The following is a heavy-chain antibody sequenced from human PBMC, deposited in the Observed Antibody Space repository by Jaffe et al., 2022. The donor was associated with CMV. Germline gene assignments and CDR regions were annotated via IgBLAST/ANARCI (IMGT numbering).Heavy chain of an antibody. Sequence: QLQLQESGPGLVKPSETLSLTCTVSGGSISSSSYYWGWIRQPPGKGLEWIGSIYYSGSTYYNPSLKSRVTISVDTSKNQFSLKLSSVTAADTAVYYCARQWGYYDSSGYYPGGYYYYGMDVWGQGTTVTVSS. V-gene: IGHV4-39*01. CDR2: IYYSGST. D-gene: IGHD3-22*01. CDR3: ARQWGYYDSSGYYPGGYYYYGMDV. J-gene: IGHJ6*02. CDR1: GGSISSSSYY.